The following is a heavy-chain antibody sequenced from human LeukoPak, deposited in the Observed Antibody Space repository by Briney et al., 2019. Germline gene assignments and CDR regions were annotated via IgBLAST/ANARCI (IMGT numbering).Heavy chain of an antibody. J-gene: IGHJ5*02. CDR1: GGSISSYY. Sequence: SETLSLTCTVSGGSISSYYWSWIRQPPGKGLEWIGYIYNSGSTNCNPSLKSRVTISVDTSENQFSLKLSSVTAADTAVYYCARDQGAAAGTGWFDPWGQGTLVTVSS. CDR3: ARDQGAAAGTGWFDP. D-gene: IGHD6-13*01. CDR2: IYNSGST. V-gene: IGHV4-59*01.